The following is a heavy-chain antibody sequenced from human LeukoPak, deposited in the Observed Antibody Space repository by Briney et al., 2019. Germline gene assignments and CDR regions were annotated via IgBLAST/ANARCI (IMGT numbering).Heavy chain of an antibody. V-gene: IGHV5-51*01. CDR2: IYPGDSDT. J-gene: IGHJ3*02. CDR3: ARHGYSYGPLGGAFDI. D-gene: IGHD5-18*01. Sequence: GESLKISCKGSGYSFTSYWIGWVRQMPGKGLEWMGIIYPGDSDTRYSPSFQGKVTISADKSISTAYLQWSSLKASDTAMYYCARHGYSYGPLGGAFDIWGQGTMVTVSS. CDR1: GYSFTSYW.